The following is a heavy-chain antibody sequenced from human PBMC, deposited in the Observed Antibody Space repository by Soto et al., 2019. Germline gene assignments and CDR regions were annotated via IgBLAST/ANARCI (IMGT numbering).Heavy chain of an antibody. V-gene: IGHV4-59*01. CDR3: ARARSFTITRFDP. CDR1: VGSISSYY. D-gene: IGHD3-10*01. Sequence: SETLSLTCTVSVGSISSYYWSWIRQPPGKGLEWIGYIYYSGSTNYNPSLKSRVTISVDTSKNQFSLKLSSVTAADTAVYYCARARSFTITRFDPWGQGTLVTVSS. CDR2: IYYSGST. J-gene: IGHJ5*02.